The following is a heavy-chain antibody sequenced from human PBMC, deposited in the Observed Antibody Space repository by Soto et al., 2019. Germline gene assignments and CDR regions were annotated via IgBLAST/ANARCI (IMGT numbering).Heavy chain of an antibody. CDR1: GFTFTAYY. V-gene: IGHV1-2*02. Sequence: ASVKVSCKASGFTFTAYYVHWVRQAPGQGLEWMGWINPNTGDTNYAQKFEGRVTMTRDTSISTAYMELNGPRSDDTAVYFCARDRPPDYWGQGSLVTVSS. CDR3: ARDRPPDY. CDR2: INPNTGDT. J-gene: IGHJ4*02.